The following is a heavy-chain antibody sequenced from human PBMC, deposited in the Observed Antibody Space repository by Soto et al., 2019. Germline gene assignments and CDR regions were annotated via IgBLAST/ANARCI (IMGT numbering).Heavy chain of an antibody. CDR2: IYAGGNT. Sequence: GGSLRLSCAASGFTVTSNYRTWVRQAPGKGLECVSVIYAGGNTYYPDSVKGRFTISSDNSKNTLFLQMNNLRAEDTAVYYCARVTTFYDILTSSYALNYFDYWGKGTRVNVSS. CDR1: GFTVTSNY. J-gene: IGHJ4*02. D-gene: IGHD3-9*01. CDR3: ARVTTFYDILTSSYALNYFDY. V-gene: IGHV3-53*01.